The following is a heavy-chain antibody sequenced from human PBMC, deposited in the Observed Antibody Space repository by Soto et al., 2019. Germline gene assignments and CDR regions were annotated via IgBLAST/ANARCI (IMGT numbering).Heavy chain of an antibody. V-gene: IGHV4-31*03. Sequence: SETLSLTCTVSGGSISSGGYYWSWIRQHPGKGLEWIGYIYYSGSTYYNPSLKSRVTISVDTSKNQFSLKLSSVTAADTAVYYCARGGRPWYYDSSGPLREDYFDYWGQGTLVTSPQ. CDR2: IYYSGST. J-gene: IGHJ4*02. CDR3: ARGGRPWYYDSSGPLREDYFDY. D-gene: IGHD3-22*01. CDR1: GGSISSGGYY.